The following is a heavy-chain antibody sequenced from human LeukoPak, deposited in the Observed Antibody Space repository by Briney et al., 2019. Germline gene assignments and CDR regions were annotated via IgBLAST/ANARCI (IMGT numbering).Heavy chain of an antibody. CDR1: GRPMSCYY. J-gene: IGHJ4*02. V-gene: IGHV4-59*13. D-gene: IGHD3-9*01. CDR3: ARGNGIVTGYGLDY. Sequence: PSETLSLTCSVSGRPMSCYYWLWLRPPPGKGLEGLGYIYYSGSTNYNPSLKSRVTISVDTSKNQFSLKLSSVTAADTAVYYCARGNGIVTGYGLDYWGQGTLVTVSS. CDR2: IYYSGST.